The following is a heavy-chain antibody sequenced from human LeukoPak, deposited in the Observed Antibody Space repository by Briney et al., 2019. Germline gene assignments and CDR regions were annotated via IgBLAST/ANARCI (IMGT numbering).Heavy chain of an antibody. V-gene: IGHV3-11*06. D-gene: IGHD6-19*01. Sequence: PGGSLRLSCAVSGFTLSDYYMSWIRQAPGKGLEWVSYITSSSSYTNYADSVKGRFTISRDNAKNSLYLQMNSLRDEDTAVYYCASITVAGWGQGTLVTVSS. J-gene: IGHJ4*02. CDR3: ASITVAG. CDR1: GFTLSDYY. CDR2: ITSSSSYT.